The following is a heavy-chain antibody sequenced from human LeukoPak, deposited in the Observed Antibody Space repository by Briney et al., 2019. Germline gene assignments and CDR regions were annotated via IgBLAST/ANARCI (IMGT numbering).Heavy chain of an antibody. V-gene: IGHV4-34*01. CDR3: ARGDTYCGGDCYAPNY. CDR1: GGPFRGYY. J-gene: IGHJ4*02. Sequence: SETLSLTCAVYGGPFRGYYWRWLRQPPGKGLEWIGEINRSGGANYNPSLKSRVTISVDTSKNQFSLKMSSVTAADTAVYYCARGDTYCGGDCYAPNYWAKETLVTVSS. D-gene: IGHD2-21*02. CDR2: INRSGGA.